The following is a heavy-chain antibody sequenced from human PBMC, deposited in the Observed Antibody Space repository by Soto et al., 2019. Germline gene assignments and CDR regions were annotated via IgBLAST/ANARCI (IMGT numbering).Heavy chain of an antibody. V-gene: IGHV1-58*01. J-gene: IGHJ6*02. D-gene: IGHD3-3*01. CDR1: GFTYSNSA. CDR3: ARDPTSDFWSGYYRYYYGMDV. Sequence: SVKVSCKASGFTYSNSAVQWVRQAPGQGLEWIGWIVVGAGNTNYAQMVQERVTITRDMSTNTAYMELSSLRPEDTAVYYCARDPTSDFWSGYYRYYYGMDVWGQGTTVTVSS. CDR2: IVVGAGNT.